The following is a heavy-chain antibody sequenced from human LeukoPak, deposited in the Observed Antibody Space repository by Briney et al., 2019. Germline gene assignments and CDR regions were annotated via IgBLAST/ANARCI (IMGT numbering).Heavy chain of an antibody. CDR1: GGSITGSYY. CDR2: VFYSGGT. Sequence: SETLSLTCTVSGGSITGSYYWGWIHQTPGERLEWIGSVFYSGGTYYNPSLKSRVTISVDTSKNQFSLKLSSVTAADTAVYYCARRDNEYVFDFWGQGTLVTVSS. CDR3: ARRDNEYVFDF. J-gene: IGHJ4*02. V-gene: IGHV4-39*01. D-gene: IGHD3-16*01.